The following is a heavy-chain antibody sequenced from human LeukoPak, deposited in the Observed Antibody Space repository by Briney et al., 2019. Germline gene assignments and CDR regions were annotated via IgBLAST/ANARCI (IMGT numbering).Heavy chain of an antibody. CDR2: IKEDGSEK. Sequence: GVSLRLSCAASGFTFSDYWMNWARQAPGKGLEWVANIKEDGSEKYYVDSVRGRFTISRDNAKNSLYLQMNSLRAEDSAVYYCARYHWNDVAYWGQGTLVTVSS. J-gene: IGHJ4*02. CDR3: ARYHWNDVAY. D-gene: IGHD1-1*01. CDR1: GFTFSDYW. V-gene: IGHV3-7*01.